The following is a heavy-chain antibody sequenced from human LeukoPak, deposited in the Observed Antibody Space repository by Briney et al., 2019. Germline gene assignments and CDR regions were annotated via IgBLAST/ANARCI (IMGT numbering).Heavy chain of an antibody. CDR3: AREGVSGSYLEY. Sequence: ASVKVSCKASGYTFSSYYVHWVRLAPGQGLEWMGVINPSGGSTRYAQKFQDRVTVTRDMSTSTVYMELSSLRSEDTAVYYCAREGVSGSYLEYWGQGTLVTVSS. J-gene: IGHJ4*02. D-gene: IGHD1-26*01. CDR2: INPSGGST. CDR1: GYTFSSYY. V-gene: IGHV1-46*01.